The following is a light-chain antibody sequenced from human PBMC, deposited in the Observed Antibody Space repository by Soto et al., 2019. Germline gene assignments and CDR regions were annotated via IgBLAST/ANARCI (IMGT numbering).Light chain of an antibody. J-gene: IGKJ1*01. CDR1: QSVSNNY. CDR2: GAS. Sequence: EIVLTHFPGTLSLSPGERATLSCRASQSVSNNYLAWYQQKPGQAPRLVIFGASNRATGIPDRFSASGSGTEFTLTISRLEPGDVAVYYCQQYATSPLTFGHGTKVDIK. V-gene: IGKV3-20*01. CDR3: QQYATSPLT.